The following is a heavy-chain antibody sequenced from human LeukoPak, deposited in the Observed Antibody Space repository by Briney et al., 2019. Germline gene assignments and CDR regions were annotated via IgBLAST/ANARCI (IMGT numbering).Heavy chain of an antibody. CDR1: GYTFTGYY. CDR3: AREADIVVVPAAHRYNWFDP. J-gene: IGHJ5*02. D-gene: IGHD2-2*01. CDR2: INPNSGGT. V-gene: IGHV1-2*02. Sequence: ASVKVSCKASGYTFTGYYMHWVRQAPGQGLEWMGWINPNSGGTNYAQKFQGRVTMTRDTSISTAYMGLSRLRSDDTAVYYCAREADIVVVPAAHRYNWFDPWGQGTLVTVSS.